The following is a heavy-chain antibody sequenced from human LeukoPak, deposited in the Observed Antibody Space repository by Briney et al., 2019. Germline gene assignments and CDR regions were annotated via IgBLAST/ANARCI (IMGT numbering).Heavy chain of an antibody. V-gene: IGHV3-7*01. CDR1: GFTFSSYW. CDR3: ATGRGYSGYDEGGY. D-gene: IGHD5-12*01. J-gene: IGHJ4*02. Sequence: GGSLRLSCAASGFTFSSYWMSWVRQAPGKGLEWVANIKQDGSEKYYVDSVKGRFTISRDNAKNTLYLQMNSLRAEDTAVYYCATGRGYSGYDEGGYWGQGTLVTVSS. CDR2: IKQDGSEK.